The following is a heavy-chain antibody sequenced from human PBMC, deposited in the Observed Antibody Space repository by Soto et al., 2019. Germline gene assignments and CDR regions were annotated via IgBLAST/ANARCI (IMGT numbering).Heavy chain of an antibody. CDR3: AKVKGIAAGWGMDV. Sequence: QEQLVESGGGVVQPGRSLRLSCVASGFTFSSFAMHWVRQAPGKGLEWVAVMSYDGRNENYADSVKGRVTISRDNSKNTLYLQMNSLRAEDTAVYYCAKVKGIAAGWGMDVWGQGTAVTVSS. V-gene: IGHV3-30*04. J-gene: IGHJ6*02. CDR1: GFTFSSFA. D-gene: IGHD6-13*01. CDR2: MSYDGRNE.